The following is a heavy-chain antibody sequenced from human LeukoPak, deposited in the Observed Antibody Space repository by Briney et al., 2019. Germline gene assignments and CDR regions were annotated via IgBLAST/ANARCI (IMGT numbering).Heavy chain of an antibody. V-gene: IGHV4-59*08. CDR3: ARVGGYPLSAFDI. J-gene: IGHJ3*02. CDR2: IYYSESA. Sequence: SETLSLTCTVSGGSIRSYYWSWIRQPPGKGLEWIGYIYYSESANYNPSLKSRITISLDTSKNQFSLKLNSVTATDTAVYYCARVGGYPLSAFDIWGQATMVTVSS. D-gene: IGHD3-22*01. CDR1: GGSIRSYY.